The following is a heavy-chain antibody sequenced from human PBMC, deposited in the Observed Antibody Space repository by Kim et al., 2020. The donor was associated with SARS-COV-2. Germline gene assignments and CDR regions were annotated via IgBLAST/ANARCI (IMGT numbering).Heavy chain of an antibody. Sequence: GESLKISCQGFGYSFTTYWIGWVRQMPGKGLESVGIIYPGDSDTRYTPSFRGHVTISADKPIATAYLQWSSLKASDTGMYYCVRAPSGVSNPHYIDYWGQGTLVTAS. D-gene: IGHD2-8*01. CDR1: GYSFTTYW. CDR3: VRAPSGVSNPHYIDY. J-gene: IGHJ4*02. V-gene: IGHV5-51*04. CDR2: IYPGDSDT.